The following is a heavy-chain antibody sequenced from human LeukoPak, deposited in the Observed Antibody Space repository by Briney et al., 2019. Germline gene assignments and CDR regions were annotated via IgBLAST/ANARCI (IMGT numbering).Heavy chain of an antibody. Sequence: PGRSLRLSCAASGFTFSSYGMHWVRQAPGKGLEWVAVIWYDGSNRYYADSVKGRFTISRDNSKNTLYLQMNSLRAEDTAVYYCAREGAYGDLQKYYFDYWGQGTLVTVSS. CDR3: AREGAYGDLQKYYFDY. J-gene: IGHJ4*02. CDR2: IWYDGSNR. V-gene: IGHV3-33*01. CDR1: GFTFSSYG. D-gene: IGHD4-17*01.